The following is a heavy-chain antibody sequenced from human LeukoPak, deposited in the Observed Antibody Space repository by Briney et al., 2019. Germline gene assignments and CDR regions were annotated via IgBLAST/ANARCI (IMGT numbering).Heavy chain of an antibody. CDR3: VRVNLWEPYRYRDY. J-gene: IGHJ4*02. D-gene: IGHD3-16*02. V-gene: IGHV1-18*04. Sequence: EASVRVSCKACGYNFFSSGISWVRQAPGQGLEWMGWINIYDGNTYYAQKVQGRATMTTDMSTSTTYMALRRLTSDHTAVYFSVRVNLWEPYRYRDYWGQGTLVTVSS. CDR2: INIYDGNT. CDR1: GYNFFSSG.